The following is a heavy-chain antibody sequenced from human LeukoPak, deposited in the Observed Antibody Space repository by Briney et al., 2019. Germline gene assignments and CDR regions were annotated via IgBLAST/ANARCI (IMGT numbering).Heavy chain of an antibody. CDR2: ISSSSSYI. J-gene: IGHJ4*02. V-gene: IGHV3-21*01. CDR3: ARGTRFPYYFDY. CDR1: GFTLSSYS. Sequence: PGGSLTLSCAASGFTLSSYSMKWVRPAPGKGLEWVSFISSSSSYIYYADSVKGRFTISRDNAKNSLYLQMNSLRAEDTAVYYCARGTRFPYYFDYWGQGTLVTVSS.